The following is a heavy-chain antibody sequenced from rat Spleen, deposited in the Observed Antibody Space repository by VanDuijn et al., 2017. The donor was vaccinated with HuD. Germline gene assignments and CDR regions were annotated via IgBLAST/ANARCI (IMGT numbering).Heavy chain of an antibody. D-gene: IGHD1-6*01. CDR3: TTYSDYATSPFAF. J-gene: IGHJ3*01. Sequence: EVQLVESGGGLVQPGRSMKLSCSASGFTFSNYYMAWFRQAPTEGLEWVATFSYDGRTTYYRSSVKGRFTISKDDEESTLYLQMDSLRSEDTATYCCTTYSDYATSPFAFWGRGALVTVSS. CDR2: FSYDGRTT. CDR1: GFTFSNYY. V-gene: IGHV5-20*01.